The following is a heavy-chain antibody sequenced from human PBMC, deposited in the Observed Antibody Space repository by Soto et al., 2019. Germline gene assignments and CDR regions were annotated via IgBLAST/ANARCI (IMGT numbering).Heavy chain of an antibody. CDR3: AKRAPYYFDS. Sequence: QSGGSLRLSCAASGFTYINYAMSWVRQAPGKGLEWVSTIGTSGGTYYPDSVRGRFTISRDNSRNTLYLQMNSLRPEDTAVYYCAKRAPYYFDSWGQGTQVTVSS. J-gene: IGHJ4*02. CDR2: IGTSGGT. CDR1: GFTYINYA. V-gene: IGHV3-23*01.